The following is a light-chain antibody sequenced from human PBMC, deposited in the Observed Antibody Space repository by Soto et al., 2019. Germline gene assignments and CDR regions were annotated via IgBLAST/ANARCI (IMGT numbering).Light chain of an antibody. Sequence: DLVMTQSPLSLPVSPGERASISCRSSQSLLHSNGYNYLDLYLQKPGQSSQLLIYLGSNRASGVPDRFSGSGSGTYFTLKISRVEAEDVGVYYWMQALQTPRTFGGGTKLDI. J-gene: IGKJ4*01. CDR3: MQALQTPRT. CDR1: QSLLHSNGYNY. CDR2: LGS. V-gene: IGKV2-28*01.